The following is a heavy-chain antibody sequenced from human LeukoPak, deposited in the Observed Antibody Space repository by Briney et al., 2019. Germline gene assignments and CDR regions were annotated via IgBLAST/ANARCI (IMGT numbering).Heavy chain of an antibody. J-gene: IGHJ4*02. Sequence: GGSLRLSCAASGFTFSSYGMHWVRQAPGKGLEWVAVISYDGSNKYYADFVKGRFTISRDNSKNTLYLQMNSLRAEDTAVYSCAKDLYSRSWSPFDYWGQGTLVTVSS. V-gene: IGHV3-30*18. CDR1: GFTFSSYG. CDR2: ISYDGSNK. CDR3: AKDLYSRSWSPFDY. D-gene: IGHD6-13*01.